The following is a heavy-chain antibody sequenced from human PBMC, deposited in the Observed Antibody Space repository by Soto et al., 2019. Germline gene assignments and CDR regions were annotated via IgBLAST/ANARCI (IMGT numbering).Heavy chain of an antibody. CDR3: ARDLHSSSWYYAPHGMDV. J-gene: IGHJ6*02. V-gene: IGHV3-48*01. CDR1: GFTFSSYS. D-gene: IGHD6-13*01. Sequence: PGGSLRLSCAASGFTFSSYSMNWVRQAPGKGLEWVSYISSSSSTIYYADSVKGRFTISRDNAKNSLYLQMNSLRAEDTAVYYCARDLHSSSWYYAPHGMDVWGQGTTVTVSS. CDR2: ISSSSSTI.